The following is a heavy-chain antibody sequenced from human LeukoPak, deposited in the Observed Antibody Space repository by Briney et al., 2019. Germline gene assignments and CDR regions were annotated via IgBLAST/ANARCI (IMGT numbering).Heavy chain of an antibody. V-gene: IGHV1-2*02. CDR3: ARELLDGGNDRGAFDM. J-gene: IGHJ3*02. CDR1: GHTFARCY. D-gene: IGHD5-12*01. Sequence: GASVKVSCKTSGHTFARCYLHWVGQAPGQGREGRGGINANSGATKSAQKFQGRVTMTRDTSIRTAYMDLSRLRSDDTAIYYFARELLDGGNDRGAFDMWGQGTMITVSS. CDR2: INANSGAT.